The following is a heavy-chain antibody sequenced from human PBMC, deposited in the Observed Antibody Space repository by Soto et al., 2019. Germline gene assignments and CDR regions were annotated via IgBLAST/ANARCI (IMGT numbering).Heavy chain of an antibody. V-gene: IGHV3-33*01. CDR1: GFTFSSYG. Sequence: GGSLRLSCAASGFTFSSYGMHWVRQAPGKGLEWVAVIWYDGSNKYYADSVKGRFTISRDNAKNSLYLQMNSLRAEDTAVYYCARVCRSGRTWYYFDYWGQGTLVTVSS. CDR3: ARVCRSGRTWYYFDY. CDR2: IWYDGSNK. J-gene: IGHJ4*02. D-gene: IGHD1-26*01.